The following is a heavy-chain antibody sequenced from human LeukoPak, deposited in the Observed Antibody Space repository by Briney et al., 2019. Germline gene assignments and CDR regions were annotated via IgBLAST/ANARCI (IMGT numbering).Heavy chain of an antibody. CDR2: IYYIGST. CDR1: GGSISSSSYY. Sequence: SETLSLTCTVSGGSISSSSYYWSWIRQPPGKGLEWIGYIYYIGSTKYNPSLKSRVTISVDTSKNQFSLNLNSVTAADTAVYYCARGGSSYDYWGQGTLVTVSS. V-gene: IGHV4-61*01. CDR3: ARGGSSYDY. D-gene: IGHD6-6*01. J-gene: IGHJ4*02.